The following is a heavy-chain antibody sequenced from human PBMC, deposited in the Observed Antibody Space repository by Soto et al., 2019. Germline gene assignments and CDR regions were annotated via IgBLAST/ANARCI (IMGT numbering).Heavy chain of an antibody. CDR1: GYTFTSYW. CDR3: ARRPGGIDV. J-gene: IGHJ6*02. V-gene: IGHV5-51*01. D-gene: IGHD2-2*01. CDR2: IYPCDSAS. Sequence: PGESLKISCKGSGYTFTSYWIGWVRQMPGKGLEWMAIIYPCDSASRYNPSFQGQVTISADKSINTSYLQWSNLKASDSAIYYCARRPGGIDVWGQGTTVTVSS.